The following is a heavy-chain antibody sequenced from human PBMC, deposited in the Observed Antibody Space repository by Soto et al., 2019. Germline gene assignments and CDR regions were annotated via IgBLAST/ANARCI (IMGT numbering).Heavy chain of an antibody. CDR1: GGSFSGYY. Sequence: SETLSLTCAVYGGSFSGYYWSWIRQPPGKGLEWIGEIYHSGSTNYNPSLKSRVTISVDTSKNQFSLKLSSVTAADTAVYYCARRRDVVTAFPGWFDPWGQGTLVTVSS. CDR2: IYHSGST. CDR3: ARRRDVVTAFPGWFDP. D-gene: IGHD2-21*02. J-gene: IGHJ5*02. V-gene: IGHV4-34*01.